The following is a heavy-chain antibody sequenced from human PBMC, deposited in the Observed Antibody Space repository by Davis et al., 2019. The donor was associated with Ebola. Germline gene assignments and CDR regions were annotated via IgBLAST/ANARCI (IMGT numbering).Heavy chain of an antibody. CDR3: ARDKRSSWYGGMDV. CDR1: GFTLSDYY. D-gene: IGHD6-19*01. Sequence: PGGSLRLSCAASGFTLSDYYMSWIRQAPGKGLEWVSSIRSSDTTIYYSDPVKGRFTVSRDNAKNSLYLQMNSLRAEDTAVYYCARDKRSSWYGGMDVWGQGTTVTVS. J-gene: IGHJ6*02. CDR2: IRSSDTTI. V-gene: IGHV3-11*01.